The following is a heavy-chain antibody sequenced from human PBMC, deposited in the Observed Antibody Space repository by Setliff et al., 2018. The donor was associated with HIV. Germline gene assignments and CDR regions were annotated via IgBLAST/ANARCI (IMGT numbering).Heavy chain of an antibody. CDR1: GDPINSHY. V-gene: IGHV4-59*11. Sequence: SETLSLTCTVSGDPINSHYWGWIRQPPGEGLEWIGHISYNEYTNYNPSLKSRVTISLDTSKEHFSLDLYSVTAADTAVYYCARDHNSGTLHAFDLWGQGTKVTVSS. CDR2: ISYNEYT. J-gene: IGHJ3*01. D-gene: IGHD1-26*01. CDR3: ARDHNSGTLHAFDL.